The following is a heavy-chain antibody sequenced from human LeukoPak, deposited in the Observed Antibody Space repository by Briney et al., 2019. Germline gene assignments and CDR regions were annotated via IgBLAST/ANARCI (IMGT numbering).Heavy chain of an antibody. J-gene: IGHJ4*02. V-gene: IGHV3-23*01. Sequence: GGSLRLSCAASGFTFSSYAMSWVRQAPGKGLEWVSAISGSGGSTYYAESVKGRFTISRDNSKNTLYLQMNSLRAEDTAVYYCAKDRRGYSYGYIDYWGQGTLVTVSS. CDR1: GFTFSSYA. CDR3: AKDRRGYSYGYIDY. D-gene: IGHD5-18*01. CDR2: ISGSGGST.